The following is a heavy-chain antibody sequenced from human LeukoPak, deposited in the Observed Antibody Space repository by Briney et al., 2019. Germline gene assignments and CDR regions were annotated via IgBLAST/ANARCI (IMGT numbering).Heavy chain of an antibody. V-gene: IGHV1-2*02. CDR2: INPNSSGT. J-gene: IGHJ4*02. CDR1: GYTFTGYY. D-gene: IGHD1-1*01. Sequence: GASVKVSCKASGYTFTGYYMHWVRQAPGQGLEWMGWINPNSSGTNYAQKFQGRVTMTRDTSISTAYMELSRLRSDGTAVYYCAREGSELERRWYFGYWGQGTLVTVSS. CDR3: AREGSELERRWYFGY.